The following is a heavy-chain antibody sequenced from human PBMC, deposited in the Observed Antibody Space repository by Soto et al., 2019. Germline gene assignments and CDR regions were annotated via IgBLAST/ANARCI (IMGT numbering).Heavy chain of an antibody. CDR1: GFTFNTYA. CDR3: AKPHYYYGSGRSAFDS. J-gene: IGHJ4*02. V-gene: IGHV3-23*01. CDR2: SSGSGP. Sequence: GGSLRLSCAASGFTFNTYAMSWVRQAPGKGLEWVAVSSGSGPLYADSVKGRFTVSRDNSKNTLFLQMNSLRVEDTAVYYCAKPHYYYGSGRSAFDSWGQGTLVTVSS. D-gene: IGHD3-10*01.